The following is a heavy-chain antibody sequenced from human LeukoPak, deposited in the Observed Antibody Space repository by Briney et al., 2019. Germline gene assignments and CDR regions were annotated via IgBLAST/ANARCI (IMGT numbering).Heavy chain of an antibody. V-gene: IGHV4-4*02. CDR2: IYHSGST. J-gene: IGHJ4*02. CDR3: ARRGDYPWEDFDY. Sequence: SGTLSLTCGVSGGSIRSSNWWSWVRQPPGKGLEWIGEIYHSGSTNYNPSLKSRVTISVDKSKNQFSLKLSSVTAADTAVYYCARRGDYPWEDFDYWGQGTLVTVSS. CDR1: GGSIRSSNW. D-gene: IGHD4-17*01.